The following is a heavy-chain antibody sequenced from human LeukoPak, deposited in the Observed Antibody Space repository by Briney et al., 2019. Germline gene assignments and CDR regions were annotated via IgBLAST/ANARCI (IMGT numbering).Heavy chain of an antibody. CDR3: ARGARGYVWGSYRYYFDY. CDR2: INHSGST. CDR1: GGSFSGYY. Sequence: SETLSLTCAVYGGSFSGYYWNWIRQPPGKGLEWIGEINHSGSTNYNPSLKSRVTISVDTSKNQFSLKLSSVTAADTAVYYCARGARGYVWGSYRYYFDYWGQGTLVTVSS. J-gene: IGHJ4*02. V-gene: IGHV4-34*01. D-gene: IGHD3-16*02.